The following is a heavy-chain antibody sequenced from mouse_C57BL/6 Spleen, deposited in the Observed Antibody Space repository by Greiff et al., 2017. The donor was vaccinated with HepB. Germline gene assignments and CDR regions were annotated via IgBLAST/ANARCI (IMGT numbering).Heavy chain of an antibody. CDR1: GYTFTDYY. D-gene: IGHD2-5*01. Sequence: EVQLQQSGPVLVKPGASVKMSCKASGYTFTDYYMNWVKQSHGKSLEWIGVINPYNGGTSYNQKFKGKATLTVDKSSSTAYMELNSLTSEDSAVYYCARRGLYYSNYAAWYFDVWGTGTTVTVSS. V-gene: IGHV1-19*01. J-gene: IGHJ1*03. CDR3: ARRGLYYSNYAAWYFDV. CDR2: INPYNGGT.